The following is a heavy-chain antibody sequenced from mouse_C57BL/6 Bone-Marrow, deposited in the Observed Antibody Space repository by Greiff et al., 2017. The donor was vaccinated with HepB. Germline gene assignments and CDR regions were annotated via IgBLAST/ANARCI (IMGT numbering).Heavy chain of an antibody. CDR2: IRNKANNHAT. J-gene: IGHJ1*03. CDR3: TRPYCYGSSLYWYFDV. V-gene: IGHV6-6*01. D-gene: IGHD1-1*01. CDR1: GFTFSDAW. Sequence: EVKVEESGGGLVQPGGSMKLSCAASGFTFSDAWMDWVRQSPEKGLEWVAEIRNKANNHATYYAESVKGRFTISRDDSKSSVYLQMNSLRAEDTGIYYCTRPYCYGSSLYWYFDVWGTGTTVTVSS.